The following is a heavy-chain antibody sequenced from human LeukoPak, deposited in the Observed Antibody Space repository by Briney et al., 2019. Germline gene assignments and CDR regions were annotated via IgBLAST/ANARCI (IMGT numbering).Heavy chain of an antibody. D-gene: IGHD5/OR15-5a*01. CDR3: ASGGLVSRYLDH. V-gene: IGHV4-39*01. CDR1: GDSISSNSHY. Sequence: PSETLSLTCTVSGDSISSNSHYWGWIRQSPGKGLEWIGIIYYSGNTYYNPSLKSRVTISVDTSRIRFSLKLSSVTAADTAVYYCASGGLVSRYLDHWGQGTLVTVSP. J-gene: IGHJ4*02. CDR2: IYYSGNT.